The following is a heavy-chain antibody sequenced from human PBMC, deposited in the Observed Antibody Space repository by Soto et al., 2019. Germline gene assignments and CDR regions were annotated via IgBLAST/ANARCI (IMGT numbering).Heavy chain of an antibody. CDR1: GGTFSSYT. D-gene: IGHD2-15*01. CDR3: ARDKGDIVVVVAAIRDAFDI. Sequence: QVQLVQSGAEVKKPGSSVKVSCKASGGTFSSYTISWVRQAPGQGLEWMGRIIPILGMANYAQKFQGRVTITADKSTSTAYMELSSLRSEDTAVYYCARDKGDIVVVVAAIRDAFDIWGQGTMVTVSS. J-gene: IGHJ3*02. V-gene: IGHV1-69*08. CDR2: IIPILGMA.